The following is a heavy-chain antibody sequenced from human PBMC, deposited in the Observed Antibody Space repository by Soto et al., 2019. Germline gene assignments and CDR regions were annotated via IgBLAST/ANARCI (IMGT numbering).Heavy chain of an antibody. Sequence: LRLSCAASGFTYTRYSMNWVRQAPGKGLEWVSSISSTTNYIYYGDSMKGRFTISRDNAKNSLYLEMNSLRAEDTAVYYCARESEDLTSNFDYWGQGTLVTVSS. J-gene: IGHJ4*02. CDR3: ARESEDLTSNFDY. CDR1: GFTYTRYS. CDR2: ISSTTNYI. V-gene: IGHV3-21*06.